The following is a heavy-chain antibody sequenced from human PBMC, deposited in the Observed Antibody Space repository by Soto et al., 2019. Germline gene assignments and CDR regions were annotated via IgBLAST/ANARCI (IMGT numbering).Heavy chain of an antibody. Sequence: PAETLSLTCTVSGVSISSNDYYWGWVRQPPGKGLEWIGSLHYSGSTYYNPSLKSRVSISIDTSKNQFSLKLSSVTAADTAMYYSARQRTTVVTQAYFDYWGQGALVTVSS. D-gene: IGHD2-21*02. CDR3: ARQRTTVVTQAYFDY. CDR2: LHYSGST. V-gene: IGHV4-39*01. CDR1: GVSISSNDYY. J-gene: IGHJ4*02.